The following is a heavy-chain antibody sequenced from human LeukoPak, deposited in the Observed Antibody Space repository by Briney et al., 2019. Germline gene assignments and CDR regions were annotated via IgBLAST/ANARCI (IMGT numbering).Heavy chain of an antibody. V-gene: IGHV4-4*07. CDR2: IYVSGST. D-gene: IGHD5-12*01. J-gene: IGHJ3*02. CDR3: ARGSGYDYAFDI. Sequence: SETLSLTCTVSGGSISSYYWSWIRQTAGKGLEWIGRIYVSGSTSYNPSLKSRVAMSVDTSKNQFSLKLSSVTAADTAVYYCARGSGYDYAFDIWGQGTMVTVSS. CDR1: GGSISSYY.